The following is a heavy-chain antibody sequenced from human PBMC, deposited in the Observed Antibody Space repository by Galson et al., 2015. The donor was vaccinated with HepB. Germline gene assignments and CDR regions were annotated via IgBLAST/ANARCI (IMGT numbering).Heavy chain of an antibody. Sequence: SLRLSCAASGFTFSNYAMHWVRQAPGEGLEWVALIVYDGSNKYYADSVTGRFSISRDNSKNTLYLQLNSLRAEDTAVYYCARVKTSDCSGGRCSQRPYFYYYALDVWGQGTTVTVSS. CDR2: IVYDGSNK. D-gene: IGHD2-15*01. CDR3: ARVKTSDCSGGRCSQRPYFYYYALDV. V-gene: IGHV3-30*04. CDR1: GFTFSNYA. J-gene: IGHJ6*02.